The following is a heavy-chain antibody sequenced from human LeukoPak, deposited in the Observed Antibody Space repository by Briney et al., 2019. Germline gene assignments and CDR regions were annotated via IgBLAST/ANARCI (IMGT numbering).Heavy chain of an antibody. CDR3: ARDSYGSSGYYYVSDY. V-gene: IGHV3-48*02. CDR1: GFTFSTYS. CDR2: ISYSSSAI. J-gene: IGHJ4*02. Sequence: GESLKISCAASGFTFSTYSMNWVRQAPGKGLEWVSYISYSSSAIYYADSVKGRFTISRDNAKNSLYLQMNSLRDEDTAVYYCARDSYGSSGYYYVSDYWGQGTLVTVSS. D-gene: IGHD3-22*01.